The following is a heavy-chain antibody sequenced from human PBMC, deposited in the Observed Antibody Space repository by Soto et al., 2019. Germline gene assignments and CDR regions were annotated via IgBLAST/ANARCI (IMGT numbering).Heavy chain of an antibody. J-gene: IGHJ4*01. V-gene: IGHV1-3*04. CDR2: IDIDNGKT. CDR1: GYSFSFYT. CDR3: ARDLFRPHDFGLADY. Sequence: QVQLVQSGAEVKRPGASVKVSCQASGYSFSFYTINWLRQAPGQRLEWIGWIDIDNGKTDYSDKLQGRVTITRDTGANTAYMELSRLTSEDTAVYYCARDLFRPHDFGLADYWGQGTLVTVSS. D-gene: IGHD4-17*01.